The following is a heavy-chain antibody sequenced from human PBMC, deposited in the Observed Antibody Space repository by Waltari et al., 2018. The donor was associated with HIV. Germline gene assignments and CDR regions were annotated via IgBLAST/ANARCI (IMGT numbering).Heavy chain of an antibody. J-gene: IGHJ4*02. D-gene: IGHD2-2*02. CDR3: ASAYCSSTSCYTGGFDY. V-gene: IGHV1-2*06. CDR2: INPNSGGT. Sequence: QVQLVQSGAEVKKPGASVKVSCKASGYTFTGYYLHWVRQAPGQGLEWMGRINPNSGGTNYAQKFQGRVTMTRDTSISTAYMELSRLRSDDTAVYYCASAYCSSTSCYTGGFDYWGQGTLVTVSS. CDR1: GYTFTGYY.